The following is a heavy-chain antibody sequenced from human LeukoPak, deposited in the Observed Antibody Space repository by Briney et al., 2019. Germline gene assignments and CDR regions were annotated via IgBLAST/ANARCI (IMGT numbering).Heavy chain of an antibody. V-gene: IGHV3-7*01. J-gene: IGHJ4*02. CDR2: IKQDGSEK. CDR3: GRVGAYYGSGSYSDY. CDR1: GFTFSSYW. Sequence: GGSLRLSCAASGFTFSSYWLSWVRQAPGKGLEWVANIKQDGSEKYYVDSVKGRFTISRDNAKKSLYLQMNSLRAEDTAVYYCGRVGAYYGSGSYSDYWGQGTLVTVSS. D-gene: IGHD3-10*01.